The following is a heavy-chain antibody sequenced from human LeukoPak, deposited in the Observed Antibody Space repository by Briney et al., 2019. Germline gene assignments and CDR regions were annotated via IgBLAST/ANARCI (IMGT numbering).Heavy chain of an antibody. CDR3: ARIARASWYFDY. D-gene: IGHD2-21*01. V-gene: IGHV1-18*01. Sequence: GASVKVSCKASGYNFTTYGLTWVRQAPGQGLEWMGWISTYNGHRNYAQKFQGRVTMTTDTSTRTAYMELKSLTSDDTAVYYCARIARASWYFDYWGQGTLVTVSS. CDR2: ISTYNGHR. J-gene: IGHJ4*02. CDR1: GYNFTTYG.